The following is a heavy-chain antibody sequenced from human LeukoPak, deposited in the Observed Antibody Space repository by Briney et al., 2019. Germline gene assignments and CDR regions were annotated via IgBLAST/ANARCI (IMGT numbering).Heavy chain of an antibody. CDR2: INHSGST. Sequence: SETLSLTCAVYGGSFSGYYWSWIRQPPGKGLEWIGEINHSGSTNYNPSLKSRVTISVDTSKNQFSLKLSSVTAADTAVYYCARTAPYSSSWIPYDWFDPWGQGTLVTVSS. D-gene: IGHD6-13*01. J-gene: IGHJ5*02. V-gene: IGHV4-34*01. CDR1: GGSFSGYY. CDR3: ARTAPYSSSWIPYDWFDP.